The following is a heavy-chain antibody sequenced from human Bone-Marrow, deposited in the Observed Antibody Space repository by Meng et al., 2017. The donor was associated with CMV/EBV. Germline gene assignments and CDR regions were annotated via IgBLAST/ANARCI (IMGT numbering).Heavy chain of an antibody. CDR2: ISYDGSNQ. CDR1: GFSFNYYA. CDR3: AKGARSYSSSCAS. V-gene: IGHV3-30-3*01. Sequence: GESLKISCAASGFSFNYYAMHWVRQAPGKGLEWVAVISYDGSNQYYADSVEGRFTISRDNSKNTLFVQMNSLRTEDTAVYYCAKGARSYSSSCASWGQGKLVHVAS. J-gene: IGHJ4*02. D-gene: IGHD2-2*01.